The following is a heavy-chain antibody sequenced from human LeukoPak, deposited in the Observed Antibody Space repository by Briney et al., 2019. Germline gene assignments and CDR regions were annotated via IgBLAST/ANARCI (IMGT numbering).Heavy chain of an antibody. J-gene: IGHJ4*02. Sequence: QPGGSLRLSCAASGFTFSSYGMHWVRQAPGKGLEWVGDIWYDGSNKYYADSVKGRFTISRDNSKNTLYLQMNSLRAEDTAVYYCARDRYSSVVVPVIDYWGQGTLVTVSS. V-gene: IGHV3-33*01. D-gene: IGHD2-2*01. CDR3: ARDRYSSVVVPVIDY. CDR1: GFTFSSYG. CDR2: IWYDGSNK.